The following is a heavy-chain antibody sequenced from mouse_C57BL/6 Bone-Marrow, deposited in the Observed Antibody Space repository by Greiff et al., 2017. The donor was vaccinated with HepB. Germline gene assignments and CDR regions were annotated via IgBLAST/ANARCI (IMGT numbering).Heavy chain of an antibody. Sequence: QVQLQQPGTELVKPGASVKLSCKASGYTFTSYWMHWVKQRPGQGLEWIGEIDPSDSYTNYNQKFKGKSTLTVDKSSSTAYMQLSSLTSEDSAVYYCARGNSAMDYWGQGTSVTVSS. CDR3: ARGNSAMDY. CDR1: GYTFTSYW. J-gene: IGHJ4*01. CDR2: IDPSDSYT. V-gene: IGHV1-69*01.